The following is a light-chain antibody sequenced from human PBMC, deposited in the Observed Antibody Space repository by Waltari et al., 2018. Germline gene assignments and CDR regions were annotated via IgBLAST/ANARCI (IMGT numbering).Light chain of an antibody. CDR2: DVS. CDR3: TSYTSRHSLV. J-gene: IGLJ1*01. V-gene: IGLV2-14*03. Sequence: QSALTQPASVSGSPGQSLTLSCTGTSRDVGAYDCVPWYQQHPGKAPKVVIFDVSYRPSGVSNRFSGSKSGNTASLTISGLQAEDEADYYCTSYTSRHSLVFGTGTKVTVL. CDR1: SRDVGAYDC.